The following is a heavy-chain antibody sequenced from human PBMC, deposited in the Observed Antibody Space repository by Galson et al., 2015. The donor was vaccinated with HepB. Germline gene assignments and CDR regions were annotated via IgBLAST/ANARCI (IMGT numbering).Heavy chain of an antibody. V-gene: IGHV1-69*13. CDR2: IIPIFGTA. CDR3: ARALSIAREDYYGMDV. J-gene: IGHJ6*02. Sequence: SVKVSCKASGGTFSSYAISWVRQAPGQGLEWMGGIIPIFGTANYAQKFQGRVTITADESTSTAYMELSSLRSEDTAVYYCARALSIAREDYYGMDVWGQGTTVTVSS. CDR1: GGTFSSYA. D-gene: IGHD6-6*01.